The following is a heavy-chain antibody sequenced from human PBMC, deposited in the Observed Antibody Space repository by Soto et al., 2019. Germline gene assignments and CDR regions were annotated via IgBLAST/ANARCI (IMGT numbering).Heavy chain of an antibody. CDR3: ARSSGSYSDFDV. J-gene: IGHJ4*02. V-gene: IGHV1-2*02. Sequence: QVQVVQSGAERTKPGASWKASSRASGNTFPNYHIPWVRQSPGKGLGWLGWINPNDGGTKYAQKFKGRVTVTRDTSMSTAFMELNSLRSDDTAVYYCARSSGSYSDFDVWGQGTLVTVSS. D-gene: IGHD1-26*01. CDR2: INPNDGGT. CDR1: GNTFPNYH.